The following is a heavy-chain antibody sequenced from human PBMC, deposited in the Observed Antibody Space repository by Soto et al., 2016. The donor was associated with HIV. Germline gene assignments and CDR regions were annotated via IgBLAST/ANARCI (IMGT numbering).Heavy chain of an antibody. J-gene: IGHJ4*02. D-gene: IGHD3-10*01. CDR2: IRSKANSYAT. CDR1: GFTFSGSA. Sequence: EVQLVESGGGLVQPGGSLKLSCAASGFTFSGSAMHWVRQASGKGLEWVGRIRSKANSYATAYAASVKGRFTISRDDSKNTAYLQMNSLKTEDTAVYYCRASMVRGNYWGRGNPGHRLL. V-gene: IGHV3-73*01. CDR3: RASMVRGNY.